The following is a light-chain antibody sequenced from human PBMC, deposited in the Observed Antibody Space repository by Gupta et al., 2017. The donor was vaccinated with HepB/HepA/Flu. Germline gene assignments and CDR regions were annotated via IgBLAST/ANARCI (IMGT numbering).Light chain of an antibody. CDR1: QSVSSF. CDR2: DIS. CDR3: QQRSDWPPLT. Sequence: EVVLTQSPAALSLSPGDRATLSCRASQSVSSFLAWYQQKPGQAPRLLIYDISNRATGVPARFIGSGSGSDFTLTISSLEPEDFAVYYCQQRSDWPPLTFGPGTKVDIK. J-gene: IGKJ3*01. V-gene: IGKV3-11*01.